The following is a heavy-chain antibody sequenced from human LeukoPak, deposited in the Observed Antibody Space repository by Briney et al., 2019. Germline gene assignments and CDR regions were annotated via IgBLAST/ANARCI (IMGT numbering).Heavy chain of an antibody. CDR1: GYTFTSYG. D-gene: IGHD3-10*01. Sequence: ASVKVSCKASGYTFTSYGISWVRQAPGQGLEWMGWISAYNGNTNYSQKLQGRVTMTTDTSTSTAYMELRSLRSDDTAVYYCARDRKTYYYGSGTHFDYWGQGTLVTVSS. CDR3: ARDRKTYYYGSGTHFDY. J-gene: IGHJ4*02. V-gene: IGHV1-18*01. CDR2: ISAYNGNT.